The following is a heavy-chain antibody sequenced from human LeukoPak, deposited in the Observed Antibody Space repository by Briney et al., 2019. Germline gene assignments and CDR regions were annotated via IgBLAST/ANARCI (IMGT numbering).Heavy chain of an antibody. V-gene: IGHV3-21*04. CDR1: GFTFSTFA. CDR2: IFPSGGEI. D-gene: IGHD3-10*01. Sequence: GGSLRLSCAASGFTFSTFAMIWVRQPPGKGLEWVSSIFPSGGEIHYADSVRGRFTISRDNAKNSLYLQMNSLRAEDTALYYCARVGTMVRGVMFGEYYYYMDVWGKGTTVTVSS. J-gene: IGHJ6*03. CDR3: ARVGTMVRGVMFGEYYYYMDV.